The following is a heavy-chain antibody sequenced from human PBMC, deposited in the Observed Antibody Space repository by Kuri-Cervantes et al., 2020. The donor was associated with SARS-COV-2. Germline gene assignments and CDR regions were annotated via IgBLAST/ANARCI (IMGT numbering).Heavy chain of an antibody. J-gene: IGHJ4*02. CDR3: ARFWAGFGELLSYFDY. D-gene: IGHD3-10*01. CDR1: GGSISSSSYY. V-gene: IGHV4-39*01. Sequence: SETLSLTCTVSGGSISSSSYYWGWIRQPPGKGLEWIGSIYYSGSTYYNPSLKSRVTISVDTSKNQFTLKLSSVTAADTAVYYCARFWAGFGELLSYFDYWGQGTLVTVSS. CDR2: IYYSGST.